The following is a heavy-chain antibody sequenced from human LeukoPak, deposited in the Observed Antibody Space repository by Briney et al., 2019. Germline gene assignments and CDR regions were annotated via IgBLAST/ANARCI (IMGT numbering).Heavy chain of an antibody. CDR1: GGSFSGDY. D-gene: IGHD4-23*01. V-gene: IGHV4-34*01. J-gene: IGHJ2*01. CDR2: INHSGST. Sequence: PSETLSLTCAVYGGSFSGDYWSWSRQPPGKGLEWMGEINHSGSTNYNPSLKSRVTISVAKSKNQLCLKLRFLTHADTGVYYCARFSALDGRTWSLDLWGRGTLLSVSS. CDR3: ARFSALDGRTWSLDL.